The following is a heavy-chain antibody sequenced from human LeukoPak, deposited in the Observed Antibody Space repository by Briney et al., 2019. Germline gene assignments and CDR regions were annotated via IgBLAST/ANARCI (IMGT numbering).Heavy chain of an antibody. CDR3: ARENSGWIRTVTTPYFDY. Sequence: ASVKVSCKASGGTFSSYAISWVRQAPGQGLEWIGGIIPIFGTANYAQKFQGRVTITTDESTSTAYMELSSLRSEDTAVYYCARENSGWIRTVTTPYFDYWGQGTLVTVSS. J-gene: IGHJ4*02. CDR2: IIPIFGTA. V-gene: IGHV1-69*05. D-gene: IGHD4-17*01. CDR1: GGTFSSYA.